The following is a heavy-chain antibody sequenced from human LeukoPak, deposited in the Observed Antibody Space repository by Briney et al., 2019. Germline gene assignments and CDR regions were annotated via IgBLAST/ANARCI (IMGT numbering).Heavy chain of an antibody. CDR1: GFTFSSYW. V-gene: IGHV3-74*01. Sequence: GGSLRLSCAASGFTFSSYWMHWVRQAPGKGLVWVSRTNTEGTSTYYADSVKGRFTVSRDNAKNTLYLQMNSLRAEDTAVYYCAKDPGYSSGWYFSTWGQGTLVTVSS. D-gene: IGHD6-19*01. CDR3: AKDPGYSSGWYFST. CDR2: TNTEGTST. J-gene: IGHJ5*02.